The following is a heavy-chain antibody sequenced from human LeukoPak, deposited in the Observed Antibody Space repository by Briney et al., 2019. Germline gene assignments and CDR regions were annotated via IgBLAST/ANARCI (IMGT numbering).Heavy chain of an antibody. CDR2: TRYDGNIQ. Sequence: GGSLRLSCAASGFSFSTSGMHWVRQAPGKGLEWLTFTRYDGNIQYYADSVKGRFTISRDSSKNTLFLQMNSLRTEDTAVYYCAKDPLSKMQTHCCGGGCYFEYWGQGTLVTVSS. D-gene: IGHD2-15*01. CDR3: AKDPLSKMQTHCCGGGCYFEY. CDR1: GFSFSTSG. V-gene: IGHV3-30*02. J-gene: IGHJ4*02.